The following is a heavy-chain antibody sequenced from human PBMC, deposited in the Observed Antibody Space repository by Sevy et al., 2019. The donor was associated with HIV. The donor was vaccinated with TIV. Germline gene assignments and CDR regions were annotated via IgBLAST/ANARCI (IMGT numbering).Heavy chain of an antibody. J-gene: IGHJ5*02. Sequence: SETLSLTCAVYGGSFSDNYWTWIRQTPGRGLEWIGEASRTGSTNYNPSLRSRVTISLDTSTNQFSLKLTSMTAADAAVYYCARSISSVVSGPVGLLFRLYSSWFDPWGQGILVTVSS. CDR2: ASRTGST. CDR1: GGSFSDNY. V-gene: IGHV4-34*01. D-gene: IGHD2-15*01. CDR3: ARSISSVVSGPVGLLFRLYSSWFDP.